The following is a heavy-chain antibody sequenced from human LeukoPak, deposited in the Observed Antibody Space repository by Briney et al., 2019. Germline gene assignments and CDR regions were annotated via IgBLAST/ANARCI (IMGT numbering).Heavy chain of an antibody. D-gene: IGHD2/OR15-2a*01. CDR1: GYTLTELS. CDR2: SDPEDGET. Sequence: ASVKVSCKVSGYTLTELSMHWVRQAPGKGLEWMGGSDPEDGETIYAQKFQGRVTMTEDTSTDTAYMTLRNLESDDTAVYFCARVHRPFFSGRVDYWGQGTLVTVSS. V-gene: IGHV1-24*01. CDR3: ARVHRPFFSGRVDY. J-gene: IGHJ4*02.